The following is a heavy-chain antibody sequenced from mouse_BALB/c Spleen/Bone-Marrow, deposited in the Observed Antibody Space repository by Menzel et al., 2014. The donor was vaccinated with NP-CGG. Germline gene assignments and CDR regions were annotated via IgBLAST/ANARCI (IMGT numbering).Heavy chain of an antibody. CDR1: GFTFSSFG. J-gene: IGHJ4*01. CDR2: ISSGSSTI. Sequence: VQLKESGGGLVQPEGSRKLSCAASGFTFSSFGMHWVRQAPEKGLEWVAYISSGSSTIYYADTVKGRFTISRDNPKNTLFLQMTSLRSEDTAMYYCARWGYYYAMDYWGQGTSVTVSS. V-gene: IGHV5-17*02. CDR3: ARWGYYYAMDY.